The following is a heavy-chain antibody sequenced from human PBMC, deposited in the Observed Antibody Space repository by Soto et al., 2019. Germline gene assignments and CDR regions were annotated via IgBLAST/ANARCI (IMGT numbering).Heavy chain of an antibody. CDR3: AKAVGSYGNFDY. CDR2: IGWNSGSI. D-gene: IGHD5-18*01. CDR1: GFTFDDYA. Sequence: EVQLVEAGGGLVQPGRSLRLSCAASGFTFDDYAMHWVRQAPGKGLEWVSRIGWNSGSIGYADSVKGRFTISRDNAKNSLYLQMNSLRAEDTALYYCAKAVGSYGNFDYWGQGTLVTVSS. J-gene: IGHJ4*02. V-gene: IGHV3-9*01.